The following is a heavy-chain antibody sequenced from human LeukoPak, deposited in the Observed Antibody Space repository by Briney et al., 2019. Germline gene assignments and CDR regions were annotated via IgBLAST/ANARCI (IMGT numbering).Heavy chain of an antibody. CDR1: GYSFTTDW. D-gene: IGHD3-22*01. J-gene: IGHJ4*02. CDR3: ARSIYDSSGYNYFDY. V-gene: IGHV5-51*01. CDR2: IYPGDSDT. Sequence: GESLKISCKGSGYSFTTDWIGWVRQMPGKGQEWMGIIYPGDSDTRYSPSFQGQVTISADKSISTAYLQWSSLKASDTAMYYCARSIYDSSGYNYFDYWGQGTLVTVSS.